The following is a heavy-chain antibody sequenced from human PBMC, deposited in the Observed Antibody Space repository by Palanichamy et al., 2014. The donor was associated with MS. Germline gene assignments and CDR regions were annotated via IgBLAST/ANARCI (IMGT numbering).Heavy chain of an antibody. V-gene: IGHV4-30-2*04. CDR3: ARLLRYCTSTSCFGSYYFDY. CDR2: YHTGST. D-gene: IGHD2-2*01. J-gene: IGHJ4*02. Sequence: YHTGSTYYNPSLKSRVTISVDTSKNQFSLNLGSVTAADTAVYYCARLLRYCTSTSCFGSYYFDYWGQGTLVTVSS.